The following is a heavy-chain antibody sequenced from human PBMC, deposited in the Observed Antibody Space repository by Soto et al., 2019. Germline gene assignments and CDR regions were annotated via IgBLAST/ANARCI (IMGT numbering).Heavy chain of an antibody. CDR1: GYGFTNNY. V-gene: IGHV1-46*03. D-gene: IGHD6-19*01. CDR2: INPRAVST. J-gene: IGHJ4*02. CDR3: GRSLGIVVGSGGWWANYFDH. Sequence: GASVKVSCKASGYGFTNNYIHWVRQAPGQGLEWMGVINPRAVSTTYAQRFEDRVTLTSDTSTSTVYMELSSLRSEDTAVYYCGRSLGIVVGSGGWWANYFDHWGQGTLVTVS.